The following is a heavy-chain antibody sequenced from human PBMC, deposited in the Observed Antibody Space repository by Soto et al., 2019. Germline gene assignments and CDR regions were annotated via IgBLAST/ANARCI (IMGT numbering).Heavy chain of an antibody. CDR1: GDTSTSYY. V-gene: IGHV4-59*01. D-gene: IGHD3-22*01. J-gene: IGHJ5*01. CDR3: ARDFYDSVGYTWFDS. CDR2: IHNSGTS. Sequence: SETLSLTCTVSGDTSTSYYWGWIRQAPGKGLEWIGHIHNSGTSTHNPALNGRVTISIDMSKKQFSLKLTSLTSADTAVYYCARDFYDSVGYTWFDSWSQGTLVTVSS.